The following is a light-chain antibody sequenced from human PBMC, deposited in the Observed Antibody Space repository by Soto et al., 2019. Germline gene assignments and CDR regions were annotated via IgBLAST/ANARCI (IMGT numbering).Light chain of an antibody. V-gene: IGKV3-15*01. CDR1: QSVSSH. CDR3: QQFGDWPS. Sequence: EIRMTQSPAILSVSPGESATLSCRASQSVSSHVVWYQQKPGQAPRLLISDSSTGAAGIPARFSGSGSGTEFTLTIISLQSDDSAIYYCQQFGDWPSFGLGTKV. J-gene: IGKJ1*01. CDR2: DSS.